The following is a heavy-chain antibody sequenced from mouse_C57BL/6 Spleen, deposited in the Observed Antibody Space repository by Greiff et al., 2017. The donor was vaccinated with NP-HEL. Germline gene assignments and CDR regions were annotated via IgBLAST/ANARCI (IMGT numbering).Heavy chain of an antibody. CDR3: ARIGSSYVFAY. CDR2: IDPSDSYT. Sequence: QVQLQQPGAELVMPGASVKLSCKASGYTFTSYWMHWVKQRPGQGLEWIGEIDPSDSYTNYNQKFKGKSTLTEDKSSSTAYMQLSSLTSEDSAVYYCARIGSSYVFAYWGQGTLVTVSA. CDR1: GYTFTSYW. J-gene: IGHJ3*01. V-gene: IGHV1-69*01. D-gene: IGHD1-1*01.